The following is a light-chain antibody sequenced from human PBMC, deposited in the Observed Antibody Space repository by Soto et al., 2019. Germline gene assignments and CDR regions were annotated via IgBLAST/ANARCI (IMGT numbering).Light chain of an antibody. CDR3: QQYGGPVPWT. CDR2: GAS. CDR1: QSVSSSY. V-gene: IGKV3-20*01. J-gene: IGKJ1*01. Sequence: EIVLTQSPGTLSLSPGERATLSCRASQSVSSSYLAWYQQKVGQAPRLLIYGASSRATGIPDRFSGSGSGTDFTLTISRLEPEDFAVYYCQQYGGPVPWTFGQGTKVDIK.